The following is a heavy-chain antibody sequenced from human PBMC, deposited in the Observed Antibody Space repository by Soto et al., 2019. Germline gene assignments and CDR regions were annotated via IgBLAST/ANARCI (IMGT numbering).Heavy chain of an antibody. CDR3: AKDIVPDTAMVRYYYGMDV. D-gene: IGHD5-18*01. V-gene: IGHV3-43D*04. CDR1: GFTFDDYA. Sequence: VGSLRLSCAASGFTFDDYAMHWVRQAPGKGLEWVSLISWDGGSTYYADSVKGRFTISRDNSKNSLYLQMNSLRAEDTALYYCAKDIVPDTAMVRYYYGMDVWGQGTTVTVSS. J-gene: IGHJ6*02. CDR2: ISWDGGST.